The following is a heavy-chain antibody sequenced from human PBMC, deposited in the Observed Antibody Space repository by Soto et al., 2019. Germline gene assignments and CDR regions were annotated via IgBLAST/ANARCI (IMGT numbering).Heavy chain of an antibody. CDR3: ARSLQNYYDSSGTIRYYFDY. CDR1: GYTFTGYY. CDR2: INPNSGGT. Sequence: ASVKVSCKASGYTFTGYYMHWVRQAPGQGLEWMGWINPNSGGTNYAQKFQGWVTMTRDTSISTAYMELSRLRSDDTAVYYCARSLQNYYDSSGTIRYYFDYWGQGTLVTVSS. D-gene: IGHD3-22*01. V-gene: IGHV1-2*04. J-gene: IGHJ4*02.